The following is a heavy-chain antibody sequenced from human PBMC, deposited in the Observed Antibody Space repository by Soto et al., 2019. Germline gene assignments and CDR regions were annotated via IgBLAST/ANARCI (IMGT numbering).Heavy chain of an antibody. Sequence: GGSLRLSCAASGITFSYYGMHWVRQAPGKGLEWVALIWYDGSNKYYADSVKGRFTISRDNSNNTLYLQMNSLRAEDTAVYYCARELIYYDSTGVAAFYMWGRGTMVTVSS. CDR1: GITFSYYG. CDR3: ARELIYYDSTGVAAFYM. J-gene: IGHJ3*02. CDR2: IWYDGSNK. V-gene: IGHV3-33*01. D-gene: IGHD3-22*01.